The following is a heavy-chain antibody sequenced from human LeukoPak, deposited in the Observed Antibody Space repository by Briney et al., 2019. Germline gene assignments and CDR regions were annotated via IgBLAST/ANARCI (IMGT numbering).Heavy chain of an antibody. CDR3: ARVTGYMIEDYFDY. Sequence: SETLSLTCTVSGGSISSYYWSWIRQPPGKGLEWVGYIYYSGSTNYKPSLKSRVTISVETSKNQFSLKLRSVTAADTAVYYCARVTGYMIEDYFDYWGQGTLVTVSS. CDR2: IYYSGST. V-gene: IGHV4-59*01. J-gene: IGHJ4*02. CDR1: GGSISSYY. D-gene: IGHD3-22*01.